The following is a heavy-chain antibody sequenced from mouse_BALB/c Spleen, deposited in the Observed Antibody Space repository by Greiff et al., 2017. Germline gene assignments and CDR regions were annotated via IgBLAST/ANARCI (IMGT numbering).Heavy chain of an antibody. J-gene: IGHJ2*01. CDR2: ISTYYGNT. CDR3: ARDYGSSFDY. CDR1: GYTFTDYA. D-gene: IGHD1-1*01. V-gene: IGHV1-67*01. Sequence: VQLQQSGPELVRPGVSVKISCKGSGYTFTDYAMHWVKQSHAKSLEWIGVISTYYGNTNYNQKFKGKATMTVDKSSSTAYMELARLTSEDSAIYYYARDYGSSFDYWGQGTTLTVSS.